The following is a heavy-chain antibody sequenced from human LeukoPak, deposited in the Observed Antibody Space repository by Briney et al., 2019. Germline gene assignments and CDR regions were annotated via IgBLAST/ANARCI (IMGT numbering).Heavy chain of an antibody. CDR1: GFTFSSYE. Sequence: GGSLRLSCAASGFTFSSYELNWVRQAPGKGLEWVSYISDTGSTIYYADSVEGRFTISRDNAKNSLYLQMNSLRAEDTAVYYCARGGKVVGADYYYYMDVWGKGTTVTISS. CDR3: ARGGKVVGADYYYYMDV. CDR2: ISDTGSTI. J-gene: IGHJ6*03. D-gene: IGHD2-15*01. V-gene: IGHV3-48*03.